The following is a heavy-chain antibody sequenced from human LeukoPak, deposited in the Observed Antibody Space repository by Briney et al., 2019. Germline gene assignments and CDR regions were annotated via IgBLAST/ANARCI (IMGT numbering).Heavy chain of an antibody. Sequence: SVKVSCKASGGTFSSYAISWVRQAPGQGLEWMGRIIPILGIANYAQKFQGRVTITADKSTSTAYMELSSLRSEDTAVYYCARSIVVAPAARNNWFDPWGQGTLVTVSS. CDR2: IIPILGIA. CDR1: GGTFSSYA. J-gene: IGHJ5*02. CDR3: ARSIVVAPAARNNWFDP. D-gene: IGHD2-2*01. V-gene: IGHV1-69*04.